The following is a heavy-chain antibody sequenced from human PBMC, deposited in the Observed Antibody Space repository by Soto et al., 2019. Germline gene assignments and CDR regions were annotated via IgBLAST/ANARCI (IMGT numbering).Heavy chain of an antibody. Sequence: PGGSLRLSCAASGFTFSSYSMNWVRQAPGKGLEWVSYISSSSSSTIYYADSAKGRFTISRDNAKNSLYLQMNSLRDEDTAVYYCARDLLSGYYDFWSGYSYYYGMDVWGQGTTVTVSS. J-gene: IGHJ6*02. V-gene: IGHV3-48*02. CDR2: ISSSSSSTI. D-gene: IGHD3-3*01. CDR3: ARDLLSGYYDFWSGYSYYYGMDV. CDR1: GFTFSSYS.